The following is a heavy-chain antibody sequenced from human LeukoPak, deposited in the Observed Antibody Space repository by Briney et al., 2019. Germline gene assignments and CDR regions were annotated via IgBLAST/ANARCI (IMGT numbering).Heavy chain of an antibody. Sequence: SETLSLTCAVYGGSFSAYFWSWIRQPPGKGLECIGEINHSGSTNYNPSLKSRVAISVDTSKNQFSLKLNSVTAADTAVYCCARGRRLNLAVAAIRGAFDIWGQGTMVTASS. J-gene: IGHJ3*02. V-gene: IGHV4-34*01. CDR3: ARGRRLNLAVAAIRGAFDI. CDR2: INHSGST. CDR1: GGSFSAYF. D-gene: IGHD6-19*01.